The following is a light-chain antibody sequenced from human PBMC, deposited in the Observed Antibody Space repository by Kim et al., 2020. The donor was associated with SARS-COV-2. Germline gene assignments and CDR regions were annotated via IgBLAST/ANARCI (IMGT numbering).Light chain of an antibody. V-gene: IGKV1-39*01. CDR3: QQSHTAPSLT. CDR1: QSISNY. CDR2: AAS. Sequence: DIQMTQSPSSLSASVGDRVTIACRASQSISNYLNWYQQKPGKAPNLLIYAASSLQGGVPSRFSGSGSGTDFTLTTSSLQPEDFATYYCQQSHTAPSLTFGGGTKVDIK. J-gene: IGKJ4*01.